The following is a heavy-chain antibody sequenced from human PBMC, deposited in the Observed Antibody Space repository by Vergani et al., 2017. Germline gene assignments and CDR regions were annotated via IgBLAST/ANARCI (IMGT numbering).Heavy chain of an antibody. CDR3: ARGQDSGSYYFDY. V-gene: IGHV1-8*01. Sequence: QVQLVQSGDEVKKPGASVKVSCKASGYTFTSYDFNWVRQATGQGLEWMGWMNPNSGKTGYAQKFKVRVTMTMNTSIITAYMELSSLRSEDTAVYYGARGQDSGSYYFDYWGQGTLVTVSS. CDR1: GYTFTSYD. CDR2: MNPNSGKT. D-gene: IGHD1-26*01. J-gene: IGHJ4*02.